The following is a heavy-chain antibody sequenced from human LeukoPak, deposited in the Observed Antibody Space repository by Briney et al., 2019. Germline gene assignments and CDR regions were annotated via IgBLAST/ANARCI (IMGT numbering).Heavy chain of an antibody. V-gene: IGHV3-48*01. CDR1: GFTFSAYS. Sequence: PTGGSLRLSCAVSGFTFSAYSMNWVRQAPGKGLEWVSYISSSSSTIYYADSVKGRFTISRDKAKNSLNLQMNSLRAEDTAVYYCVRNFQGMDVWGQGTTVTVSS. D-gene: IGHD1-7*01. CDR3: VRNFQGMDV. J-gene: IGHJ6*02. CDR2: ISSSSSTI.